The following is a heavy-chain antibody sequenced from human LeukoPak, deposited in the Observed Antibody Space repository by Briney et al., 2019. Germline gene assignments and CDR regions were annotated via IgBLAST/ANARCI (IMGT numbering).Heavy chain of an antibody. Sequence: SETLSLTCTVSGGSISHYFWSWIRQPPGKPLEWIGYIYYSGSTNYNPSLKSRLTISVDTSKDQFSLKLSSVTAADTAVYYCARGGSSGYYFDYWGQGTLVTVSS. CDR3: ARGGSSGYYFDY. J-gene: IGHJ4*02. CDR2: IYYSGST. D-gene: IGHD2-15*01. CDR1: GGSISHYF. V-gene: IGHV4-59*12.